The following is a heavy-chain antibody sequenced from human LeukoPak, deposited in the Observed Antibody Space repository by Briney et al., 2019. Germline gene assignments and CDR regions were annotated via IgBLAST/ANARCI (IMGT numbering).Heavy chain of an antibody. CDR2: ISPNSGAT. J-gene: IGHJ4*02. CDR3: ARGFCSGGSCYEGY. Sequence: ASVKVSCKASGYTFTAYYLHWVRQAPGQGLEWMGWISPNSGATNYAQKFQGRVSMTRDTSSSTDYMELSSLRPDDTAVFYCARGFCSGGSCYEGYWGQGTLVTVSS. D-gene: IGHD2-15*01. CDR1: GYTFTAYY. V-gene: IGHV1-2*02.